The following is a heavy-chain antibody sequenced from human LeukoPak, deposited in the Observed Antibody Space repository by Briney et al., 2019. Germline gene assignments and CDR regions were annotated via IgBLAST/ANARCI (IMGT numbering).Heavy chain of an antibody. J-gene: IGHJ5*02. CDR1: GGTFSSYA. CDR2: IIPIFGTA. CDR3: ARYRRYCSGGSCSWFDP. Sequence: SVKDSCKASGGTFSSYAISWVRQAPGQGLEWMGGIIPIFGTANYAQKFQGRVTITADKSTSTAYMELSSLRSEDTAVYYCARYRRYCSGGSCSWFDPWGQGTLVTVSS. D-gene: IGHD2-15*01. V-gene: IGHV1-69*06.